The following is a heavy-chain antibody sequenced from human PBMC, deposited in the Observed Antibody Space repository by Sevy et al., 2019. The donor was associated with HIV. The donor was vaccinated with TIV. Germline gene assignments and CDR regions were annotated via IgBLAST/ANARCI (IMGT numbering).Heavy chain of an antibody. CDR1: GFTFSYYW. CDR3: EAIASAGRDY. D-gene: IGHD6-13*01. CDR2: ISGSGGST. J-gene: IGHJ4*02. V-gene: IGHV3-23*01. Sequence: GGSLRLSCAASGFTFSYYWMSWVRQAPGKGLEWVSTISGSGGSTYYADSVKGRFTISRDNSKKMLDLQMNSLRAEDTAVYYCEAIASAGRDYWGQGTLVTVSS.